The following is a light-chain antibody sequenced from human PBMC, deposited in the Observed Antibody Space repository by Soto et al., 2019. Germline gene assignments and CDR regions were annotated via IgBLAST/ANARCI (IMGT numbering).Light chain of an antibody. CDR2: AGS. Sequence: LVLTQSPGTLSWSSGETAAPSCSASQSVSNIDLGWYQQKPGQAPTLLIFAGSSRATGIPDRFSGSGSVTDFTLTINRLETEDFAVYYCQQYGNSLSWTVGQGTKVDIK. CDR3: QQYGNSLSWT. J-gene: IGKJ1*01. CDR1: QSVSNID. V-gene: IGKV3-20*01.